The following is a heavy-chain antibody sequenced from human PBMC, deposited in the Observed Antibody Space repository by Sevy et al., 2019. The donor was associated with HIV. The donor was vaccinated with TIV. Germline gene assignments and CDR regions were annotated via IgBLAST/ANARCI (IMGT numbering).Heavy chain of an antibody. CDR3: ARGGFDGIFDP. CDR1: GFTFSSYS. Sequence: GGSLRLSCAASGFTFSSYSMNWVRQAPGKGLEWVSSISSSSSYIYYTDSVKGRFTISRDNAKNSLYLQMNSLRAEDTAVYYCARGGFDGIFDPCGQGTLVTVSS. V-gene: IGHV3-21*01. CDR2: ISSSSSYI. J-gene: IGHJ5*02. D-gene: IGHD1-26*01.